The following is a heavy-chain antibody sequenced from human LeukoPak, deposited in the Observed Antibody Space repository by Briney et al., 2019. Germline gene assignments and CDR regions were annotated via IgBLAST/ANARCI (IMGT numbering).Heavy chain of an antibody. Sequence: PSGTLSLTCTVSGGSISSSSYYWGWIRQPPGKGLEWIGSIYYSASSYYNPSLKSRVTISVDTSKNQFSLKLSSVTAADTAVYYCARRVGTSGDYYSWGQGTLVTV. D-gene: IGHD3-22*01. CDR3: ARRVGTSGDYYS. CDR1: GGSISSSSYY. J-gene: IGHJ4*02. CDR2: IYYSASS. V-gene: IGHV4-39*01.